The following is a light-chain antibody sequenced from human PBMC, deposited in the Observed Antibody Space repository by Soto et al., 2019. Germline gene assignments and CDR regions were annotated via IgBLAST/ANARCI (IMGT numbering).Light chain of an antibody. CDR3: GTWDISLIAL. Sequence: QSVLTQPPSVSAAPGQKVTISCSGNSSNIGSNDVSWYQQLPGKAPKLLIYENSQRPSGIPDRFSGSKSGTSATLGITGLQTGDEADYYCGTWDISLIALFGTGTKVTVL. CDR1: SSNIGSND. CDR2: ENS. V-gene: IGLV1-51*02. J-gene: IGLJ1*01.